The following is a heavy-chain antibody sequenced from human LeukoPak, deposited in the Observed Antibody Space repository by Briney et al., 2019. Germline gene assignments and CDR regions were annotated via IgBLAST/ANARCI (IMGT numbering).Heavy chain of an antibody. J-gene: IGHJ4*02. CDR2: ISPDGGEK. D-gene: IGHD2/OR15-2a*01. Sequence: GGSLRLSCGAFGFTFSNSWMTWLRQAPGKGLEWVAPISPDGGEKNYVESVKGRFTISRDNAKNSLYLQMNSLRAEDTALYYCARDRFLRRPEPAEYWGQGALVTVSS. CDR3: ARDRFLRRPEPAEY. V-gene: IGHV3-7*03. CDR1: GFTFSNSW.